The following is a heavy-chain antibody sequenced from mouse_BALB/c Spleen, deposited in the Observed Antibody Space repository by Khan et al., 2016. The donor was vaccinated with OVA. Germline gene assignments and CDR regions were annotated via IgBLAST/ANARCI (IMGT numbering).Heavy chain of an antibody. CDR2: ISPSSGYT. CDR1: GYTFTNYT. J-gene: IGHJ2*01. V-gene: IGHV1-4*01. CDR3: VRIPVPPYFFDS. Sequence: QVQLQQSGAELARPGASVKMSCKASGYTFTNYTMHWVKQRPGQGLEWIGYISPSSGYTDYNQKFKDKATLTADKSSSTAYMQLTSLTSDDSADYYCVRIPVPPYFFDSWGQGTTLTVSS.